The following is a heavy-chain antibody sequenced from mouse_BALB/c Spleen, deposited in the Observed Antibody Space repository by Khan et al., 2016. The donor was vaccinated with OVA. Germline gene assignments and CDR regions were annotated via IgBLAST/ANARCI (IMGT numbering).Heavy chain of an antibody. V-gene: IGHV9-3-1*01. CDR1: GYTFTNYG. CDR2: INTYTGEP. J-gene: IGHJ4*01. D-gene: IGHD2-14*01. CDR3: ARVGYNGTMDY. Sequence: VQLQESGPELKKPGETVKISCKASGYTFTNYGMNWVKQAPGKGLKWMGWINTYTGEPTYGDDFKGRFAFSLETSASTAYLQINNLKNKDTATYFCARVGYNGTMDYWGQGTSVTVSS.